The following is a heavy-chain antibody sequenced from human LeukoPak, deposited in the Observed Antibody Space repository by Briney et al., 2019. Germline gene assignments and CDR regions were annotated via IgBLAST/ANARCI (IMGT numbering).Heavy chain of an antibody. CDR2: ISSSGSTI. Sequence: GGSLRLSCAASGFTFSSYEMNWVRQAPGKGLEWVSYISSSGSTIYYADSVKGRLTISRDNAKNSLYLQMNSLRAEDTAVYYCARDVDYFDYCGQGTLVTVSS. J-gene: IGHJ4*02. CDR1: GFTFSSYE. CDR3: ARDVDYFDY. V-gene: IGHV3-48*03.